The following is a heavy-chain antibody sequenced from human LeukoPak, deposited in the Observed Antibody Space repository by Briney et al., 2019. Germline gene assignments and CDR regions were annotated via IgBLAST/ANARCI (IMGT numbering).Heavy chain of an antibody. D-gene: IGHD1-26*01. Sequence: SETLSLTCTVSGGSISSSSYSWGWIRQPPGKGLEWIGSIYYSGSTNYNPSLKSRVTISVDTSKNQFSLKLSSVTAADTAVYYCARDRGGSYALAFDIWGQGTMVTVSS. CDR3: ARDRGGSYALAFDI. CDR1: GGSISSSSYS. J-gene: IGHJ3*02. CDR2: IYYSGST. V-gene: IGHV4-39*07.